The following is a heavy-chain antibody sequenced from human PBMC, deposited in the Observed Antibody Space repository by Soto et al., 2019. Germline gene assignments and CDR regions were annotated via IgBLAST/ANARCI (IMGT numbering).Heavy chain of an antibody. D-gene: IGHD6-19*01. J-gene: IGHJ4*02. CDR1: GGSISSYY. CDR2: IYYRGST. Sequence: PSETLSLTCTVSGGSISSYYWSWIRQPPGKGLEWIGYIYYRGSTHYNPSLKSRVTISVDTSKNQFSLNLSSVTAADTAVYFCARLTPQWPYLDYWGQGTLVTVSS. CDR3: ARLTPQWPYLDY. V-gene: IGHV4-59*08.